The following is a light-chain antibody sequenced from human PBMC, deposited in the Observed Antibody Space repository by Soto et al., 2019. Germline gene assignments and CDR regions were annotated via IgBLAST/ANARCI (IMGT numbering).Light chain of an antibody. CDR3: LQQKNYPPA. CDR2: SAS. V-gene: IGKV1-17*03. CDR1: HGISNN. J-gene: IGKJ2*01. Sequence: DIQMSQSPSVMSASVGDRVTITCRASHGISNNLAWFQQKPGKVLKRLIYSASTLQSGAPSRFRGSRVGTEFTPTISTLPPGGFTTYYVLQQKNYPPAFGQGTKLETK.